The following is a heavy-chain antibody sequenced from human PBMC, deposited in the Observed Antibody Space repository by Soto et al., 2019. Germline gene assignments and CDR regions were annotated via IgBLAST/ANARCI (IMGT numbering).Heavy chain of an antibody. J-gene: IGHJ4*02. Sequence: EVHLSESGGGVVQPGGSLRLSCVVSGFTFSDYAMDWVRQAPGKGLEWVSEISATGGTTNYADSVKGRYTLSRDNSNNTLYLQLTNLRAEDMAMFYCAKASSAWYGSKNYYFDSWGQGALVTVSS. D-gene: IGHD6-19*01. CDR2: ISATGGTT. CDR3: AKASSAWYGSKNYYFDS. V-gene: IGHV3-23*01. CDR1: GFTFSDYA.